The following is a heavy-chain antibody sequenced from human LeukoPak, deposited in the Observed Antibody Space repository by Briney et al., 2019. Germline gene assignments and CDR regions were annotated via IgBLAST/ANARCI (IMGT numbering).Heavy chain of an antibody. CDR3: AKLDSVATPYSGMDV. Sequence: GGSLRLSCAASGFTFSTYAMTWVRQAPGRELEWVSTLSGDGGAPYYADSVRGRFSISRDNSKNTVYLQMNSLGAQDTAVYYCAKLDSVATPYSGMDVWGQGTTVTVSS. V-gene: IGHV3-23*01. D-gene: IGHD3/OR15-3a*01. J-gene: IGHJ6*02. CDR1: GFTFSTYA. CDR2: LSGDGGAP.